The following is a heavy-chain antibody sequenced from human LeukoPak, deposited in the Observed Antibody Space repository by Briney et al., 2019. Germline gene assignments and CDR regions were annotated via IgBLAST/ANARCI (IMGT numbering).Heavy chain of an antibody. CDR1: GFTFSSYG. CDR2: ISYDGSNK. V-gene: IGHV3-30*18. Sequence: PGRSLRLSCAAPGFTFSSYGMHWVRQAPGKGLEWVAVISYDGSNKYYADSVKGRFTISRDNSKNTLYLQMNSLRAEDTAVYYCAKSPIFDYWGQGTLVTVSS. CDR3: AKSPIFDY. J-gene: IGHJ4*02.